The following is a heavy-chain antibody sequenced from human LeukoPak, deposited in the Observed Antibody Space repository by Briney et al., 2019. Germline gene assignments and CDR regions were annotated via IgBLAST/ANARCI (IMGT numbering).Heavy chain of an antibody. CDR1: GLTFSDYG. J-gene: IGHJ4*02. CDR3: ARDGRFAAYEPDY. CDR2: ISAYDGNT. D-gene: IGHD1-26*01. Sequence: ASVKVSCKASGLTFSDYGITWVRQAPGQGLEWVGWISAYDGNTNYAQKFQGRVTMTTDTSTSTAHMELRSLRYDDTAVYYCARDGRFAAYEPDYWGQGTLVTVSS. V-gene: IGHV1-18*01.